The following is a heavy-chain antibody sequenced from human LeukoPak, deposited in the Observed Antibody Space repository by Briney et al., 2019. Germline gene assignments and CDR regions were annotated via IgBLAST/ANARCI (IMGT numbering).Heavy chain of an antibody. J-gene: IGHJ4*02. CDR1: GVSVTIAPYY. CDR2: IYNSGSP. Sequence: SETLSLTCTVSGVSVTIAPYYWSWIRQPPGKGLEWIGHIYNSGSPNYKSSLKSRVTMSMDTSKNQLSLKLNSVTAADTAVYYCNAYYYDSSGYYPFDYWGQGTLVTVSS. V-gene: IGHV4-61*01. D-gene: IGHD3-22*01. CDR3: NAYYYDSSGYYPFDY.